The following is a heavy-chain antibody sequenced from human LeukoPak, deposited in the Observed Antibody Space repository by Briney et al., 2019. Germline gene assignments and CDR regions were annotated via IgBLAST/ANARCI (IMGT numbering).Heavy chain of an antibody. CDR3: AKDASGWLQLDYYFDY. D-gene: IGHD6-19*01. CDR2: ISYDGVNK. Sequence: PGRSLRLSCAASGFTFSSYGMHWVRQAPGKGLEWVAVISYDGVNKYYSDSVKGRFTISRDNSKTTLYLQMSSLRAEDTAVYYCAKDASGWLQLDYYFDYWGQGTLVTVSS. J-gene: IGHJ4*02. V-gene: IGHV3-30*18. CDR1: GFTFSSYG.